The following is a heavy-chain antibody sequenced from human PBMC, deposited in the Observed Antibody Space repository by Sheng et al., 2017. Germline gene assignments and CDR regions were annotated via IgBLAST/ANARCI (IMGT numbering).Heavy chain of an antibody. J-gene: IGHJ4*02. CDR2: ISSYNGET. Sequence: QVHLVQSGAEVKKPGSSVKVSCKGSGGSLSNYIISWMRQAPGQGLEWMGWISSYNGETRFSQKFQDRVTLTMDKSAITTSMELRSLRSDDTAVYYCTRLRPIAYLVGYSDEWGQGTLVIVSS. V-gene: IGHV1-18*04. CDR3: TRLRPIAYLVGYSDE. D-gene: IGHD2-21*01. CDR1: GGSLSNYI.